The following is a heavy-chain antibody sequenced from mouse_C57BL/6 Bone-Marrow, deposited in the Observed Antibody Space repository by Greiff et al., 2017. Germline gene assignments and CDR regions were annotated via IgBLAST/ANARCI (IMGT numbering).Heavy chain of an antibody. CDR1: GYTFTDYY. CDR3: ARGGSSPFAY. V-gene: IGHV1-19*01. Sequence: VQLQQSGPVLVKPGASVKMSCKASGYTFTDYYMNWVKQSHGKSLEWIGVINPYNGGTSYNQKFKGKATLTVDKSSSTAYMELNSLTSEDSAVYYCARGGSSPFAYWGQGTLVTVSA. J-gene: IGHJ3*01. CDR2: INPYNGGT. D-gene: IGHD1-1*01.